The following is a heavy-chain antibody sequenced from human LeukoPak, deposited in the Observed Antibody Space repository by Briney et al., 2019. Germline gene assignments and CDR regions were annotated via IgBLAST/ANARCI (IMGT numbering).Heavy chain of an antibody. CDR2: IYTSGST. CDR1: GGSISSYY. V-gene: IGHV4-4*07. D-gene: IGHD3-9*01. J-gene: IGHJ6*03. CDR3: AREDYDILTGLYYYYYMDV. Sequence: PSETLSLTCTVSGGSISSYYWSWIRQPAGKGLEWIGRIYTSGSTNYNPSLKSRVTMSVDTSKNQFSLKLSSVTAADTAVYYCAREDYDILTGLYYYYYMDVWGKGTTVTISS.